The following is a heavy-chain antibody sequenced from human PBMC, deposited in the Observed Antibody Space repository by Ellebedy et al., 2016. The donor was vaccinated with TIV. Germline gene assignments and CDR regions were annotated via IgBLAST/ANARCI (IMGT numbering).Heavy chain of an antibody. D-gene: IGHD5-24*01. J-gene: IGHJ4*02. V-gene: IGHV1-2*02. CDR2: INPNSGGT. Sequence: ASVKVSCKASGYSFTDYYIHWVRQAPGQGLEWMGWINPNSGGTNYAQKFQGRVTMTRDTPISTAYMELSRLRSDDTAVYYCARAVTDGIPPYWGLGTLVTVSS. CDR1: GYSFTDYY. CDR3: ARAVTDGIPPY.